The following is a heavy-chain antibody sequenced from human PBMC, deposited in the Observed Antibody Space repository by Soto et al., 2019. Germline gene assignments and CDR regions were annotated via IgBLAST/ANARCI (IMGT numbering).Heavy chain of an antibody. CDR3: ARDKVVVVPAAMWYYYYGMDV. CDR1: GFTFSSYG. V-gene: IGHV3-33*01. Sequence: QVQLVESGGGVVQPGRSLRLSCAASGFTFSSYGVHWVRQAPGKGLEWVAVIWYDGSNKYYADSVKGRFTISRDNSKNTLYLQMNSLRAEDTAVYYCARDKVVVVPAAMWYYYYGMDVWGQGTTVTVSS. CDR2: IWYDGSNK. J-gene: IGHJ6*02. D-gene: IGHD2-2*01.